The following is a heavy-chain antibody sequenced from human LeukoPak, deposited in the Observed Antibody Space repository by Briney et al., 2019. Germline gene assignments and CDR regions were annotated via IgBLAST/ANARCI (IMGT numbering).Heavy chain of an antibody. V-gene: IGHV4-34*01. CDR2: INHSGST. CDR1: GGSFSGYY. D-gene: IGHD6-19*01. J-gene: IGHJ4*02. CDR3: ARDPKGLWLVNYFDY. Sequence: PSETLSLTCAVYGGSFSGYYWSWIRQPPGKGLEWIGEINHSGSTNYNPSLKSRVTISVDTSKNQFSLKLTSVTAADTAVYYCARDPKGLWLVNYFDYWGQGTLVTVSS.